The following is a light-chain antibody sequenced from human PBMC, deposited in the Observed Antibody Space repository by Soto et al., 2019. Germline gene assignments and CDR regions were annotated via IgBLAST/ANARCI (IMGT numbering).Light chain of an antibody. Sequence: QSALTQPASVSGSPGQSITISCTGTSRDVGGYNFVSWYQQHPDKAPKLMIYDDTNRPSGVSNRFSGSKSGNTASLTISGLQAEDEADYYCSSYTSISTYVFGTGTKLTVL. CDR2: DDT. CDR1: SRDVGGYNF. CDR3: SSYTSISTYV. V-gene: IGLV2-14*01. J-gene: IGLJ1*01.